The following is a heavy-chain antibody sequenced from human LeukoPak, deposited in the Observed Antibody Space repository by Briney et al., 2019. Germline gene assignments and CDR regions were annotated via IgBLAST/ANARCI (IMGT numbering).Heavy chain of an antibody. CDR1: GGSISSNSRNYY. D-gene: IGHD3-9*01. Sequence: KASETLSLTCTVSGGSISSNSRNYYWSWIRQSPGKGLEWIGYIYYSGTTYYNPSLKSRVTISVDTSKNQFSLNVSSVTAADTAVYYCARGKVWRIVLTGYSLFDYWGQGTLVTVSS. V-gene: IGHV4-30-4*01. J-gene: IGHJ4*02. CDR3: ARGKVWRIVLTGYSLFDY. CDR2: IYYSGTT.